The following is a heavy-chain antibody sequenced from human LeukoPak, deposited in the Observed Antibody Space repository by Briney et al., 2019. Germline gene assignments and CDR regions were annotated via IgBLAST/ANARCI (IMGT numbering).Heavy chain of an antibody. J-gene: IGHJ4*02. CDR2: ISDSGSN. CDR1: GCSINGHY. D-gene: IGHD3-16*01. Sequence: SETLSLTCVVSGCSINGHYWSWIRQAPGEGLEWIGYISDSGSNTYNPSLESRVTMLVNTSKNQFTLKLRSVTAVDTAVYYCARTGGDYWGQGTLVTVSS. V-gene: IGHV4-59*11. CDR3: ARTGGDY.